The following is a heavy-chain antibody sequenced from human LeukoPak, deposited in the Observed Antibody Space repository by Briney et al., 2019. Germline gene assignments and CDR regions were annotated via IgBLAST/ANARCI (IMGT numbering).Heavy chain of an antibody. CDR2: IYYSGST. V-gene: IGHV4-31*03. CDR3: ATPYCGTISCLDVFDV. Sequence: SETLSLTCTISGASITNTDYYWAWIRQRPGKGLEWIGHIYYSGSTSFNPSLKSRVSMSVDASKSQFSLKLTSVTAADTAVYYCATPYCGTISCLDVFDVWGQGTVVTVSS. J-gene: IGHJ3*01. CDR1: GASITNTDYY. D-gene: IGHD2-2*01.